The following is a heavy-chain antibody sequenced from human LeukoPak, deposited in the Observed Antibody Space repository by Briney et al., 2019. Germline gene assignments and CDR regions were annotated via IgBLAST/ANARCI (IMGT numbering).Heavy chain of an antibody. CDR2: IIPIFGTA. CDR3: ARDLIGRHMTTVVFGGNWFDP. J-gene: IGHJ5*02. V-gene: IGHV1-69*05. D-gene: IGHD4-23*01. CDR1: GGTFSSYA. Sequence: GASVKVSCKASGGTFSSYAISWVRQAPGQGLEWMGGIIPIFGTANCAQKFQGRVTITTDESTSTAYMELSSLRSEDTAVYYCARDLIGRHMTTVVFGGNWFDPWGQGTLVTVSS.